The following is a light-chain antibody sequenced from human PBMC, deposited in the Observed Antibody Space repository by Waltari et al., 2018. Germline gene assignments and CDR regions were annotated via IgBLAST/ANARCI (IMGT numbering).Light chain of an antibody. V-gene: IGKV3-20*01. CDR1: HSVGTTY. Sequence: ETVLTQSPGTLSLSPAERATLSCRTSHSVGTTYLAWYQQKPGHAPRLLIYGGSNRASGILDRFSASASGAESTLTISRLEPEDFAMYYCQQYGSSPTFGPGTKVEI. CDR3: QQYGSSPT. J-gene: IGKJ3*01. CDR2: GGS.